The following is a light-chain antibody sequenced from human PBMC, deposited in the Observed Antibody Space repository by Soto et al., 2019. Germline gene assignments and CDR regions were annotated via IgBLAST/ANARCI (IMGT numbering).Light chain of an antibody. CDR1: SSDVGGYNY. V-gene: IGLV2-14*01. CDR3: SSYTSSSKGYV. CDR2: DVS. J-gene: IGLJ1*01. Sequence: QSALTQPASVSGSPGQSITISCTGTSSDVGGYNYVSWYQQHPGKAPKLMIYDVSNRPSGVSNRFSGSKSGNTASLTISGLRAEDEADYYCSSYTSSSKGYVFGTGTKLTVL.